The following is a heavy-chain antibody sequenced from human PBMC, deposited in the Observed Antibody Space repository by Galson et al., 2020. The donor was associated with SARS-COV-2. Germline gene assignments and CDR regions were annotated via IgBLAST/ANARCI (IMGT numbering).Heavy chain of an antibody. J-gene: IGHJ6*02. CDR1: GFTFSIYG. Sequence: TGGSLRLSCAASGFTFSIYGMHWVRQAPGKGLEWVAIISYDGSKTHYADSLKGRFTISRDNSKNTLYLQMNSLRAEDTAVYYCANHRSSSGAMDVWGQGTTVTVSS. CDR3: ANHRSSSGAMDV. D-gene: IGHD2-15*01. CDR2: ISYDGSKT. V-gene: IGHV3-30*18.